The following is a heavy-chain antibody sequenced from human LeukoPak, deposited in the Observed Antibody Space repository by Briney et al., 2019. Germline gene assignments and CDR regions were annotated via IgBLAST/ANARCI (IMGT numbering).Heavy chain of an antibody. V-gene: IGHV4-39*01. CDR3: VRQRGVGSWSFDY. CDR2: IYYSGNT. J-gene: IGHJ4*02. CDR1: GGSISSGHYW. D-gene: IGHD2-15*01. Sequence: SETLSLTCTVSGGSISSGHYWWGWIRQPPGTGLDWIGSIYYSGNTHYNPSLQSRVTVSVDTSKNQFSLKLTSVTAADTAVYYCVRQRGVGSWSFDYWGQGNLVTVSS.